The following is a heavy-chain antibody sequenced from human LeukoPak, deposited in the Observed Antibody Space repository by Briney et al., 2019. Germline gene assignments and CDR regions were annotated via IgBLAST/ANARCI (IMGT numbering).Heavy chain of an antibody. CDR2: IYHSGST. V-gene: IGHV4-38-2*02. J-gene: IGHJ5*02. D-gene: IGHD2-2*02. CDR3: ARDCSSTACYTRSFDP. Sequence: SETLSLTCTVSGYSISSGYYWGWIRQPPGKGLEWIGSIYHSGSTYYNPSLKSRVTISGDTSKNQFSLNLSSVTATDTAVYYCARDCSSTACYTRSFDPWGQGTLVTVSS. CDR1: GYSISSGYY.